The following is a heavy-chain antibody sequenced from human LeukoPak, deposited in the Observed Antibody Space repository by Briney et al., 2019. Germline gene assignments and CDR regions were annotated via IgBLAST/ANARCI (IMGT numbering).Heavy chain of an antibody. CDR2: ISSSSSTI. V-gene: IGHV3-48*01. Sequence: GGSLRLSCAASGFTFSSYSMNWVRQAPGKGLEWVSYISSSSSTIYYADSVKGRFTTSRDNAKNSLYLQMNSLRADDTAVYYCARDQWRWFDPWGQGTLVTVSS. D-gene: IGHD6-19*01. CDR3: ARDQWRWFDP. CDR1: GFTFSSYS. J-gene: IGHJ5*02.